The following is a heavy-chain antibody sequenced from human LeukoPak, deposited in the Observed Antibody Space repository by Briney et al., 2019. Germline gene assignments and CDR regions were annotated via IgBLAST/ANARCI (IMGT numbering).Heavy chain of an antibody. CDR3: ASSAADTFDY. J-gene: IGHJ4*02. CDR2: IYYSGST. V-gene: IGHV4-59*08. CDR1: GVSISSYY. Sequence: SETLSLTCTVSGVSISSYYWSWIRQPPGKGLEWIGYIYYSGSTNYNPSLKSRVTISVDTSKNQFSLKLSSVTAADTAVYYCASSAADTFDYWGQGTLVTVSS. D-gene: IGHD6-13*01.